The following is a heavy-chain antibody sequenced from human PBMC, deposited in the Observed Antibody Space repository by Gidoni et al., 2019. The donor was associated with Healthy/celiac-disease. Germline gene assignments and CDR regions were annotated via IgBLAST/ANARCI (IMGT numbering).Heavy chain of an antibody. Sequence: QVQLQQWGAGLLKPSATLSLTCAVYGGSFSGYYWSWIRQPPGKGLEWIGESNHSGSTNYNPSLKSRVTISVDTSKNQFSLKLSSVTAADTAVYYCARVGAMVRGAIRYWGQGTLVTVSS. J-gene: IGHJ4*02. CDR2: SNHSGST. CDR3: ARVGAMVRGAIRY. V-gene: IGHV4-34*01. D-gene: IGHD3-10*01. CDR1: GGSFSGYY.